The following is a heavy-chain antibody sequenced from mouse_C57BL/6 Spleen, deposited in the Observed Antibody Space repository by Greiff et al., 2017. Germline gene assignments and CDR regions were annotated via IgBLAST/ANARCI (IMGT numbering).Heavy chain of an antibody. J-gene: IGHJ1*03. CDR3: AREGSSQSHWYFEV. D-gene: IGHD1-1*01. CDR2: ISYDGSN. CDR1: GYSITSGYY. V-gene: IGHV3-6*01. Sequence: ESGPGLVKPSQSLSLTCSVTGYSITSGYYWNWIRQFPGNKLEWMGYISYDGSNNYNPSLKNRISITRDTSKNQFCLKLNSVTTEDTATYYCAREGSSQSHWYFEVWGTGTTVTVSS.